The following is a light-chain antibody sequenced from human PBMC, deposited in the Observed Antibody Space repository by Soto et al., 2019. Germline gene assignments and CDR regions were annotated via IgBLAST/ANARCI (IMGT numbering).Light chain of an antibody. CDR3: QQYNNWPPWT. CDR1: QSVSSN. V-gene: IGKV3-15*01. Sequence: EIVMTQSPATLSVSPGERATLSCRASQSVSSNLAWYQQKPGQAPRLLIYGASTRATGIPDRFSGSGSGTEFTITLSRLESEDFAVYYCQQYNNWPPWTFGRGTKVEI. CDR2: GAS. J-gene: IGKJ1*01.